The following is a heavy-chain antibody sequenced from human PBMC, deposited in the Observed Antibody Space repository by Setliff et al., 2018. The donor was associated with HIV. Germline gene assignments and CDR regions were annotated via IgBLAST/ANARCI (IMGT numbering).Heavy chain of an antibody. D-gene: IGHD5-12*01. CDR3: ARAPLEYSGYDYLRYFDY. V-gene: IGHV4-59*11. J-gene: IGHJ4*02. Sequence: SETLSLTCTVSGGSISSHFWSWIRQPPGKGLEWIGSIYYSGSTYYNPSLKSRVTISVDTSKNQFSLKLSSVTAADTAVYYCARAPLEYSGYDYLRYFDYWGQGTLVTVSS. CDR1: GGSISSHF. CDR2: IYYSGST.